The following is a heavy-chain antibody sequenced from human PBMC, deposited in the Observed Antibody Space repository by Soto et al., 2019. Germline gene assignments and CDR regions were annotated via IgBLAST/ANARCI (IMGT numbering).Heavy chain of an antibody. CDR3: ARDYFDWATHHGWFDP. V-gene: IGHV3-53*01. CDR1: GFTVSSTY. CDR2: IYNDGAT. J-gene: IGHJ5*02. Sequence: GGSLRLSCAVSGFTVSSTYMNWVRQAPGKGLEWVSVIYNDGATYYADSVKGRFTISKDNSKNTLFLQMNTLRAEDTAIYYCARDYFDWATHHGWFDPWGQGTQVTVSS. D-gene: IGHD3-9*01.